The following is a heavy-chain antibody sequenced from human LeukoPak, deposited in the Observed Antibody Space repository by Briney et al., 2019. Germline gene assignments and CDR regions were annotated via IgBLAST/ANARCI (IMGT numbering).Heavy chain of an antibody. CDR3: ARGRYRAAATLCFDY. CDR1: GSTVSSNY. J-gene: IGHJ4*02. D-gene: IGHD2-15*01. V-gene: IGHV3-53*01. CDR2: IYSGGST. Sequence: GGSLRLSCAASGSTVSSNYFTWVRQAPGKGLEWVSVIYSGGSTHYADSVKGRFTISRDNSNNTLYLQMNSLRAEDTAVYYCARGRYRAAATLCFDYWGQGTLVTVSS.